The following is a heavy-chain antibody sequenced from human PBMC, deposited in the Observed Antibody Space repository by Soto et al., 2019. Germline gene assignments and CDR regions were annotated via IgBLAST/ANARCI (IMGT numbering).Heavy chain of an antibody. CDR3: ARDLECRDGKISHLDY. D-gene: IGHD2-15*01. V-gene: IGHV1-69*01. Sequence: QVQLVQSGAEVKKPGSSVKVSCKASGGTFSSHVFNWVRQAPGQGLEWMGGIMPIIGTAHYAQKFQGRVTITADESTSTAYMELSSLRSEDTAVYYCARDLECRDGKISHLDYWGQGTLVTVSS. CDR1: GGTFSSHV. J-gene: IGHJ4*02. CDR2: IMPIIGTA.